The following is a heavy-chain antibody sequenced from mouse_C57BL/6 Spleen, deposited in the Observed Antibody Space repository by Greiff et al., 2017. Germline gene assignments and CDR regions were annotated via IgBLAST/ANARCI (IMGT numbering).Heavy chain of an antibody. CDR1: GFTFSDHG. Sequence: VQLKESGGGLVKPGGSLKLSCAASGFTFSDHGMHWVRQTPEKGLEWVAYISSGSSTIYYADTVKGRFTISRDNAKNTLFLQLTSLRSEDTAMYYCARPRYGNYEGWFADWGQGTMVTVSA. CDR2: ISSGSSTI. V-gene: IGHV5-17*01. D-gene: IGHD2-1*01. J-gene: IGHJ3*01. CDR3: ARPRYGNYEGWFAD.